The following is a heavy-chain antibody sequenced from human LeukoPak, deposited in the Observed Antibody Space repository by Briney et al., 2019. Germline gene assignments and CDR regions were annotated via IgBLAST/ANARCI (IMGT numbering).Heavy chain of an antibody. CDR1: GGSFSGYY. J-gene: IGHJ2*01. CDR2: IYSGGST. CDR3: ARDYF. V-gene: IGHV3-53*01. Sequence: ASETLSLTCAVYGGSFSGYYWSWVRQAPGKGLEWVSVIYSGGSTYYADSAKGRFTISRDNSKNTLYLQMSSLRAEDTAVYYCARDYF.